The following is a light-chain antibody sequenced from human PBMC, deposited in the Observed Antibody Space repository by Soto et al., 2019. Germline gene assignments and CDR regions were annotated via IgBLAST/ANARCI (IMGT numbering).Light chain of an antibody. J-gene: IGKJ1*01. Sequence: DIQMTQSPSTLSASVGDRFTITCRASQSISSWLAWYQQKPGKAPYLLISDVSSLERGVPSRFSGSGSGTEFTLTISSMQPDDFATFYCQQYNGYSRTFGQGTKVDI. CDR1: QSISSW. V-gene: IGKV1-5*01. CDR2: DVS. CDR3: QQYNGYSRT.